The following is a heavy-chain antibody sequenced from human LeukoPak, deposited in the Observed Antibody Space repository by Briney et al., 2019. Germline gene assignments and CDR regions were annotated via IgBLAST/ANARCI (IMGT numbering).Heavy chain of an antibody. D-gene: IGHD2-2*01. J-gene: IGHJ5*02. CDR2: IRYDGSNK. CDR1: GFTFSSYG. V-gene: IGHV3-30*02. CDR3: AREERSGSTSCYGSECYLAFWSGYPSWFDP. Sequence: GGSLRLSCAASGFTFSSYGMHWVRQAPGKGLEWVAFIRYDGSNKYYADSVKGRFTISRDNSKNTLYLQMNSLRAEDTAVYYCAREERSGSTSCYGSECYLAFWSGYPSWFDPWGQGTLVTVSS.